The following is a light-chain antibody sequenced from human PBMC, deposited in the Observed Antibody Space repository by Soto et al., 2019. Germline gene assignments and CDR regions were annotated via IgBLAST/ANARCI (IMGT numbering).Light chain of an antibody. CDR3: QKHNSAPLT. CDR1: QGISNY. V-gene: IGKV1-27*01. CDR2: LAS. J-gene: IGKJ4*01. Sequence: DIQMTQSPSSLSASVGDRVTITCRASQGISNYVAWYQQKPGEVPKLLVYLASTLQSGVPSRFSGSGSGTDFTPTISSLQPDDVSTYYCQKHNSAPLTFGGGTKVEIK.